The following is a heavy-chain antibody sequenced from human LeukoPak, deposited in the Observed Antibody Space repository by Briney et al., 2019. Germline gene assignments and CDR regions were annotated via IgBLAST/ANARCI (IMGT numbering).Heavy chain of an antibody. V-gene: IGHV3-48*01. CDR3: ATWAGTAADFSGPFDY. D-gene: IGHD6-13*01. CDR2: ISTTSAI. Sequence: GGSLRLSCAASGFTFGSHGMNWVRQAPGKGLEWISYISTTSAIYYADSVKGRFTISRDNAKNLLYLQMNSLRAEDTSVYYCATWAGTAADFSGPFDYWGQATLVTVSS. J-gene: IGHJ4*02. CDR1: GFTFGSHG.